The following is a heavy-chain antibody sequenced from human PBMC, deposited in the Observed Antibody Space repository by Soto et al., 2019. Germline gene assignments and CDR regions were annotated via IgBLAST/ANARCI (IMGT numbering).Heavy chain of an antibody. CDR3: ARHSNEYRKSLDY. Sequence: QLQLQESGPGLVKPSETLSLTCTVSGGSISGYYWSWIRQPPGKGLEWIAYIHYSGSSNSNPSLXXRXXISVDTSKNQFSLKLTSVTAADTAVYSGARHSNEYRKSLDYWGQGTLVTVSS. D-gene: IGHD1-1*01. V-gene: IGHV4-59*08. CDR2: IHYSGSS. J-gene: IGHJ4*02. CDR1: GGSISGYY.